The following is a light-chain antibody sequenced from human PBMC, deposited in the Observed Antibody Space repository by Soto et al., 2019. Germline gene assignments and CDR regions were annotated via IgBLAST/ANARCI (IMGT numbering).Light chain of an antibody. V-gene: IGKV1-5*03. CDR3: LLYDSYPLA. J-gene: IGKJ4*01. CDR1: QSIDRW. CDR2: KAS. Sequence: DIQMTQSPPTLSASVGDRVTITCRASQSIDRWLAWYQQKPGKGPKILVYKASTLQSGVPSRFSGSRSGTEFTLTISNLQPDDFATYYCLLYDSYPLAFGGRTKVEIK.